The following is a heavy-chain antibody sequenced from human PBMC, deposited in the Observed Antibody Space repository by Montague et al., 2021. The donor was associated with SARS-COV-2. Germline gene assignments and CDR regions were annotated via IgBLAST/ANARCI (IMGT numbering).Heavy chain of an antibody. CDR1: VFSLRRYW. CDR3: ARDIGGCWTYCDHY. Sequence: SLRLSCAASVFSLRRYWMALVRQTPGKGLEGVAIIKHDGVGIFYXXSLKGLYTISRDITENSLYLQMNSLRAEDTAVYYCARDIGGCWTYCDHYWGQGTLVTVSS. CDR2: IKHDGVGI. J-gene: IGHJ4*02. D-gene: IGHD3/OR15-3a*01. V-gene: IGHV3-7*01.